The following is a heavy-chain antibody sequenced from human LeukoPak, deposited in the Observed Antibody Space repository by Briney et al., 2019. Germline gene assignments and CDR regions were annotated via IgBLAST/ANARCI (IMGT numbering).Heavy chain of an antibody. CDR3: VRSIDA. V-gene: IGHV3-7*03. CDR2: IKPDGSQT. J-gene: IGHJ5*02. Sequence: GGSLRLSCAVSGFIFSSYWMNWVRQAPGKGLEWVGNIKPDGSQTYYVDSVKGRFTISRDNAKNSVSLQLNSLRADDTAVYFCVRSIDAWGQGTLVTVSS. D-gene: IGHD3-3*01. CDR1: GFIFSSYW.